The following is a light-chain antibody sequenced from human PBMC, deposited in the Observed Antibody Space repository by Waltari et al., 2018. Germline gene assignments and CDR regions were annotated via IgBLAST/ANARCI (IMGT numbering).Light chain of an antibody. CDR2: KAS. J-gene: IGKJ2*01. CDR3: QQYNSYPYT. Sequence: DIQMTQSPSTLSASVGDRVTITCRASQSISSWLAWYQQRPGKAPKHLIYKASSLESGVPSRFSGSGSGTEFTLTISSLQPDDFATYHCQQYNSYPYTFGQGTKLEIK. CDR1: QSISSW. V-gene: IGKV1-5*03.